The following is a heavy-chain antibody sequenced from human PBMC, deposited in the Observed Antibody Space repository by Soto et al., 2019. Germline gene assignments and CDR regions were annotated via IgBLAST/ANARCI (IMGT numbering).Heavy chain of an antibody. J-gene: IGHJ5*02. V-gene: IGHV3-74*01. CDR2: INSDGSST. CDR1: GFTFSSYW. CDR3: TRVLTGRWNWFDP. D-gene: IGHD3-10*01. Sequence: EVQLVESGGGLVQPGESLRLSCAASGFTFSSYWMHWVRQAPGKGLVWVSRINSDGSSTNYADSVKGRFTVSRDNAKNTQYLQMNSLRAEDTAVYDGTRVLTGRWNWFDPWGHGTLVTVSS.